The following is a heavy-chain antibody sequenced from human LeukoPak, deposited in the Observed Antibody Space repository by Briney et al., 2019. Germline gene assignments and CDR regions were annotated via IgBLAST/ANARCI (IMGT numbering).Heavy chain of an antibody. CDR1: GFIFRNYP. D-gene: IGHD1-26*01. CDR3: VKSGPSSRTNV. J-gene: IGHJ6*04. CDR2: IGGSGDNT. V-gene: IGHV3-23*01. Sequence: GGSLRLSCGVCGFIFRNYPMTWVRQAPGKGLECVSSIGGSGDNTYYADSVKGRFTISRDNSKNTLFLQLNSLRGEDTALYYCVKSGPSSRTNVWGNGTTVIVSS.